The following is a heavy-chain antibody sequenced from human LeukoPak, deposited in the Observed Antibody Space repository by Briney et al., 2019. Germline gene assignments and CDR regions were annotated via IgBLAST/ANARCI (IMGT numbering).Heavy chain of an antibody. J-gene: IGHJ6*02. CDR2: IYYSGST. V-gene: IGHV4-31*03. CDR1: GGSISSGGYY. D-gene: IGHD2-2*01. CDR3: ARNHGVVPAGGYRDYYYGMDV. Sequence: SSETLSLTCTVSGGSISSGGYYWSWIRQHPGKGLEWIGYIYYSGSTYYNPSLKSRVTISVGTSKNQFSLKLSSVTAADTAVYYCARNHGVVPAGGYRDYYYGMDVWGQGTTVTVSS.